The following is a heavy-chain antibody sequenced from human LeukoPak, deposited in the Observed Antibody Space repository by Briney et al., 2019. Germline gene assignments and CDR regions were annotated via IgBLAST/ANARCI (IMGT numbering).Heavy chain of an antibody. D-gene: IGHD2-2*01. Sequence: ETLSLTCAVYGGSFSGYYWSWIRQPPGKGLEWVSAISGSGGSTYYADSVKGRFTISRDNSKNTLYLQMHSLRAEDTAVYYCAKESLRVVPSATFDYWGQGTLVTVSS. J-gene: IGHJ4*02. CDR2: ISGSGGST. V-gene: IGHV3-23*01. CDR1: GGSFSGYY. CDR3: AKESLRVVPSATFDY.